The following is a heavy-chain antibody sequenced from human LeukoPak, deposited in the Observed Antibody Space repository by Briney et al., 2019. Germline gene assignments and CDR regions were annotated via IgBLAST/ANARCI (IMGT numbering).Heavy chain of an antibody. V-gene: IGHV3-48*03. CDR2: ISSSGSTI. D-gene: IGHD3-3*01. CDR3: ARWRSGPFDY. Sequence: PGGSLRLSCAASGFTFYDYGMNWVRQAPGKGLEWVSYISSSGSTIYYADSVKGRFTISRDNAKNSLYLQMNSLRAEDTAVYYCARWRSGPFDYWGQGTLVTVSS. CDR1: GFTFYDYG. J-gene: IGHJ4*02.